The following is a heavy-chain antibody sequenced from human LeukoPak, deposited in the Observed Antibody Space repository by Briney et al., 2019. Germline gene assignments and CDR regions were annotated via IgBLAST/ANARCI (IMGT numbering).Heavy chain of an antibody. CDR3: ARKNYYGSGTTSYFDY. Sequence: SQTLSLTCTVSGGSISSSSYYWGWIRQPPGKGLEWIGSIYYSGSTYYNPSLKSRVTISVDTSKNQFSLKLSSVTAADTAVYYCARKNYYGSGTTSYFDYWGQGTLVTVSS. D-gene: IGHD3-10*01. J-gene: IGHJ4*02. V-gene: IGHV4-39*07. CDR1: GGSISSSSYY. CDR2: IYYSGST.